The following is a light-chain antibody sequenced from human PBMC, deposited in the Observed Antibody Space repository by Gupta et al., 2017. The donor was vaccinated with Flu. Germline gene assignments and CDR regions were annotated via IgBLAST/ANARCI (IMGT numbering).Light chain of an antibody. J-gene: IGKJ4*01. Sequence: QATLSVSPGERATLSCRASQSVTSNLAWYQQKPGQAPRLLIYGASTRATGFPARFSGSGYGTEFSLTISSLQSEDFAVYYCQQDNDWPLTFGGGTKVEIK. CDR3: QQDNDWPLT. CDR2: GAS. CDR1: QSVTSN. V-gene: IGKV3-15*01.